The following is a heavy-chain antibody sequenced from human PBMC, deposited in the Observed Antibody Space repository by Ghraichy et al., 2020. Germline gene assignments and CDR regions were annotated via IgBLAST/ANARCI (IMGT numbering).Heavy chain of an antibody. V-gene: IGHV4-39*01. D-gene: IGHD5-24*01. J-gene: IGHJ4*02. CDR1: GGSISSSSYY. CDR3: ARHGQGDGYNSPFIDY. CDR2: IYYSGST. Sequence: SETLSLTCTVSGGSISSSSYYWGWIRQPPGKGLEWIGSIYYSGSTYYNPSLKSRVTISVDTSKNQFSLKLSSVTAADTAVYYCARHGQGDGYNSPFIDYWGQGTLVTVSS.